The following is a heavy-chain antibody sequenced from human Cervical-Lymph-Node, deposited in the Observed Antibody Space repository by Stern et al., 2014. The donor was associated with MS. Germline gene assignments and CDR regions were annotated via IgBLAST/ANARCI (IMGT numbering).Heavy chain of an antibody. D-gene: IGHD6-19*01. CDR3: AIGAVAGTYFQH. V-gene: IGHV1-18*01. Sequence: VQLVESGAEVKKPGASVKVSCKASGYIFTSYGIARVRQAPGQGLEWMGWISTYNGNTNYAQKVQGRVTMTTEKSTSTAYMELRSLRSDDTAVYYCAIGAVAGTYFQHWGQGTLVTVSS. CDR1: GYIFTSYG. CDR2: ISTYNGNT. J-gene: IGHJ1*01.